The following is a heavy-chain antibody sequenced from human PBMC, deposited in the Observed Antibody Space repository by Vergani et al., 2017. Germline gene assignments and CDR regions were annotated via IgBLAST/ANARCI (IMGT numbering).Heavy chain of an antibody. CDR3: TTDPSGSYYLPAPNAFDI. D-gene: IGHD1-26*01. V-gene: IGHV3-15*01. CDR2: IKSKTDGGTT. Sequence: EVQLVESGGGLVKPGGSLRLSCAASGFTFSNAWMSWVPQAPGKGLEWVGRIKSKTDGGTTDYAAPVKGRFTISRDDSKNTLYLQMNSLKTEDTAVYYCTTDPSGSYYLPAPNAFDIWGQGTMVTVSS. CDR1: GFTFSNAW. J-gene: IGHJ3*02.